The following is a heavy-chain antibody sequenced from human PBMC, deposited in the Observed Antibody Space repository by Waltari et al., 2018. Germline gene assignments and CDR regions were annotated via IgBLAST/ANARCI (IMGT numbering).Heavy chain of an antibody. V-gene: IGHV1-2*02. CDR2: INPNSGGT. J-gene: IGHJ4*02. CDR3: ARDFYDSSGYTFDY. CDR1: GYTFTGYY. D-gene: IGHD3-22*01. Sequence: QVQLVQSGAEVKKPGASVKVSCKASGYTFTGYYMHWVRQAPGQGLEWRVSINPNSGGTNYAQKFQGRVTMTRDTSISTAYMELSRLRSDDTAVYYCARDFYDSSGYTFDYWGQGTLVTVSS.